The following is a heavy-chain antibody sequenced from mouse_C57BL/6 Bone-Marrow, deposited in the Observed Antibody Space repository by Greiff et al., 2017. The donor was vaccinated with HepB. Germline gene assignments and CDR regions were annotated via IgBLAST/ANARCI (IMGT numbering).Heavy chain of an antibody. Sequence: VQLQQSGAELVRPGASVKLSCTASGFTIKDDYMHWVKQRPEQGLEWIGWIDPENGDTEYASKFQGKATITADTSSNTAYLQLSSLTSEDTAVYYCTPIGWDEGFAYWGQGTLVTVSA. CDR3: TPIGWDEGFAY. V-gene: IGHV14-4*01. D-gene: IGHD4-1*01. J-gene: IGHJ3*01. CDR2: IDPENGDT. CDR1: GFTIKDDY.